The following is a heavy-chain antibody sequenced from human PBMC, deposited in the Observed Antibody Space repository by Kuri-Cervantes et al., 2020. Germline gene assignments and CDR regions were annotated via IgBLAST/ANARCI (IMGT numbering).Heavy chain of an antibody. CDR2: ITSKSDSV. J-gene: IGHJ4*02. Sequence: GGSLRLSCAASGFTFDDYDMHWVRQAPGMGLEWVSGITSKSDSVRYADSVRGRFTVSKDNAKNTLYLQMNSLRAEDTAVYYCAGESGGVWFGEFYWGQGTLVTVSS. V-gene: IGHV3-9*01. D-gene: IGHD3-10*01. CDR3: AGESGGVWFGEFY. CDR1: GFTFDDYD.